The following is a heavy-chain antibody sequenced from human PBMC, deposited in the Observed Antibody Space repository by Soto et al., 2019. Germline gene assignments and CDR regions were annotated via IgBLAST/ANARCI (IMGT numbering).Heavy chain of an antibody. V-gene: IGHV3-23*01. D-gene: IGHD2-2*01. CDR3: AKDLRCSSTSCYLGAFDI. CDR2: ISGSGGST. CDR1: GFTFSSYA. J-gene: IGHJ3*02. Sequence: SGGSLRLSCAASGFTFSSYAMSWVRQAPGKGLEWVSAISGSGGSTYYADSVKGRFTISRDNSKNTLYLQMNSLRAEDTAVYYCAKDLRCSSTSCYLGAFDIWGQGTMVTVSS.